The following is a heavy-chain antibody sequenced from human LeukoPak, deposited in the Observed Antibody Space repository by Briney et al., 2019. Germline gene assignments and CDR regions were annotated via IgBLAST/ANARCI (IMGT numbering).Heavy chain of an antibody. CDR1: GGSISSSSYY. J-gene: IGHJ6*03. CDR2: VYYSGST. V-gene: IGHV4-39*07. CDR3: ARGRSYYDFWSGYLYYYYMDV. Sequence: SETLSLTCTVSGGSISSSSYYWGWIRQPPGKGLEWIGSVYYSGSTYYNPSLKSRVTISVATSQNQFSLKLSSVTAADTAVYYCARGRSYYDFWSGYLYYYYMDVWGKGTTVTVSS. D-gene: IGHD3-3*01.